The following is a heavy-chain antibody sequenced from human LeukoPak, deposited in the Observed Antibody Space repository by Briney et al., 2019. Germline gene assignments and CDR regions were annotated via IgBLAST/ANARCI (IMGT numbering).Heavy chain of an antibody. CDR1: GFTFSSYS. D-gene: IGHD3-3*01. J-gene: IGHJ5*02. CDR2: ISSSSSYI. V-gene: IGHV3-21*01. Sequence: GGSLRLSCAASGFTFSSYSMNWVRQAPGKGLEWVSSISSSSSYIYYADSVKGRFTISRDNAKNSLYLQMNSLRAEDTAVYYCARQTYYDFWSGYFYLDPWGQGTLVTVSS. CDR3: ARQTYYDFWSGYFYLDP.